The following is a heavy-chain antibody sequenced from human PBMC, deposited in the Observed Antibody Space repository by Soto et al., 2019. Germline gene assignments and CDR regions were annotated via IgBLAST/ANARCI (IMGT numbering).Heavy chain of an antibody. Sequence: GGSLRLSCAASGFTFSSYSMNWVRQAPGKGLEWVSSISSSSSYIYYADSVKGRFTISRDNAKNSLYLQMNSLRAEDTAVYYCARVDIVVVPAAMAYGMDVWGQGTTVTVSS. V-gene: IGHV3-21*01. CDR2: ISSSSSYI. CDR3: ARVDIVVVPAAMAYGMDV. J-gene: IGHJ6*02. D-gene: IGHD2-2*03. CDR1: GFTFSSYS.